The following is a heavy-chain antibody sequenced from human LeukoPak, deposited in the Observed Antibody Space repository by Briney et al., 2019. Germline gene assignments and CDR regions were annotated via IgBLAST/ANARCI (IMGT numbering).Heavy chain of an antibody. V-gene: IGHV4-39*07. CDR3: ASIGSGWEGNY. Sequence: PSETLSLTCTVSGGSISSSSYYWGWIRQPPGKGLEWIGSIYYSGSTYYNPSLKSRVTISVDTSKNQFSLKLSSVTAADTAVYYCASIGSGWEGNYWGQGTLVTVSS. CDR1: GGSISSSSYY. CDR2: IYYSGST. J-gene: IGHJ4*02. D-gene: IGHD6-19*01.